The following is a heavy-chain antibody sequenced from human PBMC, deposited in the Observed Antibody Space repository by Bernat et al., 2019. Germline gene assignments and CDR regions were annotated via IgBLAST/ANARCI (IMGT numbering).Heavy chain of an antibody. J-gene: IGHJ4*02. D-gene: IGHD6-13*01. CDR1: GGSISTYY. V-gene: IGHV4-59*01. CDR3: ARISASSTI. Sequence: QVQLQESGPGLVKPSETLSLTCTVSGGSISTYYWSWIRQPPGKGLEWIGYIHYSGATSYNPSLKSRVTISVDTSKDQFPLKLRSVTAADTAVYYCARISASSTIWGQGILVTVSS. CDR2: IHYSGAT.